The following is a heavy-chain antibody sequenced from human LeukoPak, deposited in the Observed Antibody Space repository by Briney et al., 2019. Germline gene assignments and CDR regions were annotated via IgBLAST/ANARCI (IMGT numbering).Heavy chain of an antibody. CDR1: GYTFTSYG. Sequence: ASVKVSCKASGYTFTSYGISWVRQAPGQGLEWMGWISAYNGNTNYAQKLQGRVTMTTDTSTSTAYMELRSLRSDDTAVYYCARGYRNYDCGSGYFDSYYMDVWGKGTTVTVSS. V-gene: IGHV1-18*01. CDR3: ARGYRNYDCGSGYFDSYYMDV. J-gene: IGHJ6*03. CDR2: ISAYNGNT. D-gene: IGHD3-3*01.